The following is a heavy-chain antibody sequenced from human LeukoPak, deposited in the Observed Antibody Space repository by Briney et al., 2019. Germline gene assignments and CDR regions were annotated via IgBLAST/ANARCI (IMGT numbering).Heavy chain of an antibody. V-gene: IGHV1-18*01. CDR2: ISAYNGNT. Sequence: ASVKVSCKASGYTFTSYGISWVRQAPGQGLEWMGWISAYNGNTNYAQKLQGRVTMTTDTSTSTAYMELRSLRSDDTAVYYCARERPSYDSSGLILFDYWGQGTLVTVSS. D-gene: IGHD3-22*01. CDR3: ARERPSYDSSGLILFDY. CDR1: GYTFTSYG. J-gene: IGHJ4*02.